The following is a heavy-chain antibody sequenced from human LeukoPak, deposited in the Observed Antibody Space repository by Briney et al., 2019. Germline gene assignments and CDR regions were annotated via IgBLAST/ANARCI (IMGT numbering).Heavy chain of an antibody. D-gene: IGHD3-22*01. Sequence: RASVKVSCKASGYTFTGYYMHWVRQAPGQGLEWMGWINPNSGGTNYAQKFQGGVTMTRDTSISTAYMELSRLRSDDTAVYYCARGSYDSSGYYLYFDYWGQGTLVTVSS. CDR1: GYTFTGYY. J-gene: IGHJ4*02. CDR2: INPNSGGT. V-gene: IGHV1-2*02. CDR3: ARGSYDSSGYYLYFDY.